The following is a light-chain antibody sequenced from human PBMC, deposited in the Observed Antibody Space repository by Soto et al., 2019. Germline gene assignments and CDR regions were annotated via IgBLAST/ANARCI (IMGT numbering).Light chain of an antibody. CDR3: QQYNSYST. CDR2: DAS. V-gene: IGKV1-5*01. CDR1: QSISSW. Sequence: IQFTQSPSSLSASVGDRVTITCRASQSISSWLAWYQQKPGKAPKLLIYDASSLESGVPSRFSGSGSGTEFTLTISSLQPDDFATYYCQQYNSYSTFGQGTKVDIK. J-gene: IGKJ1*01.